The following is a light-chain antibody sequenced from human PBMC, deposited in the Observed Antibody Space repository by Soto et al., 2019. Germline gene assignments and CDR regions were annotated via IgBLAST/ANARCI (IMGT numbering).Light chain of an antibody. CDR3: QQSYTTPFT. Sequence: DIQITHSPSSLSASVGDIFXIXSQASQDISNYLNWYQQKPGKAPKLLIYDASNLETGVPSRFSGSGSGTDFTFTISSLQPEDIATYFCQQSYTTPFTFGPGTKVDI. V-gene: IGKV1-33*01. CDR2: DAS. CDR1: QDISNY. J-gene: IGKJ3*01.